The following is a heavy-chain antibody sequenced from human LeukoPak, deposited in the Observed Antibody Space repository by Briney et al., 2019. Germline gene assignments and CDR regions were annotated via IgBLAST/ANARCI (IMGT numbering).Heavy chain of an antibody. CDR2: ISSSGTI. J-gene: IGHJ4*02. D-gene: IGHD3-22*01. Sequence: GGSLRLSCAASGFTFSSYSMNWVRQAPGKGLEWVSYISSSGTIYYADSVKGRFTISRDNSKNTLYLQMNSLRAEDTAVYYCAKVRGNYYDSSGYYYLTPNFDYWGQGTLVTVSS. V-gene: IGHV3-48*01. CDR1: GFTFSSYS. CDR3: AKVRGNYYDSSGYYYLTPNFDY.